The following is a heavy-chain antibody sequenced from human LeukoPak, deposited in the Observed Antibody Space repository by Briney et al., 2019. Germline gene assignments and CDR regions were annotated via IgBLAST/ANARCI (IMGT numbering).Heavy chain of an antibody. Sequence: ASVKVSCKASGGTFSSYAISWVRQAPGQGLEWMGGIIPIFGTANYAQKFQGRVTITADESTSTAYMELSSLRSEDTAVYYCARERFPGDYSNYGAFDIWGQGTMVTVSS. CDR1: GGTFSSYA. J-gene: IGHJ3*02. CDR3: ARERFPGDYSNYGAFDI. V-gene: IGHV1-69*13. D-gene: IGHD4-11*01. CDR2: IIPIFGTA.